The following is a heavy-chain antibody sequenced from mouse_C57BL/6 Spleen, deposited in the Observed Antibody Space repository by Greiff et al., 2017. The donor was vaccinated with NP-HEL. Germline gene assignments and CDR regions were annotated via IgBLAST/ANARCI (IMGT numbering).Heavy chain of an antibody. CDR1: GYAFSSYW. Sequence: VKLVESGAELVKPGASVKISCKASGYAFSSYWMNWVKQRPGKGLEWIGQIYPGDGDTNYNGKFKGKATLTADKSSTTAYMQLSSLTSEDSAVYFCASTQLGRFAYWGQGTLVTVSA. CDR3: ASTQLGRFAY. D-gene: IGHD4-1*02. J-gene: IGHJ3*01. V-gene: IGHV1-80*01. CDR2: IYPGDGDT.